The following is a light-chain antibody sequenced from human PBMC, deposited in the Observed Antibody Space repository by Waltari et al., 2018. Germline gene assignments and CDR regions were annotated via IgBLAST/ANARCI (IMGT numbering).Light chain of an antibody. CDR1: QSVTNY. V-gene: IGKV3-11*01. CDR2: DTS. CDR3: QQRRDWPLT. Sequence: DIVLTQSPDILSLSPGERASLSCRASQSVTNYLAWYQQKPGQAPRLLIYDTSNRANGSPGRFSGSGFGTDFTLTISSLEPEDFAVYYCQQRRDWPLTFGGGTKVEIK. J-gene: IGKJ4*01.